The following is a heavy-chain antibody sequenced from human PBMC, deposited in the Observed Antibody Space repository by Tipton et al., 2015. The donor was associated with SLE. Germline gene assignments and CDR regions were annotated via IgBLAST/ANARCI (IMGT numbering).Heavy chain of an antibody. D-gene: IGHD6-19*01. V-gene: IGHV4-59*01. Sequence: TLSLTCTVSGGSISSYYWSWIRQPPGKGLEWIGYIYYSGSTNYNPSLKSRVTISVDTSKNQFSLKLTFVTAADTAVYYCARVIAVAGVGFDCWGQGTLITVSS. CDR3: ARVIAVAGVGFDC. CDR1: GGSISSYY. J-gene: IGHJ4*02. CDR2: IYYSGST.